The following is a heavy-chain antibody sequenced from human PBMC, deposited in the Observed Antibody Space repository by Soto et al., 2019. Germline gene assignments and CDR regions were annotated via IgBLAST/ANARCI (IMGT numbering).Heavy chain of an antibody. V-gene: IGHV1-69*12. CDR3: ARSGGLDRDFNY. CDR1: GGTFSSDS. D-gene: IGHD2-15*01. Sequence: QVQLVQSGAEVKKPGSSVKVSCKASGGTFSSDSFSWVRQAPGQGLGWMGGIIPMFDTPIYAQKFQDRVTITADDSTSTAYMQLSSLRSGDTAVYYCARSGGLDRDFNYWGQGSLVTVSS. CDR2: IIPMFDTP. J-gene: IGHJ4*02.